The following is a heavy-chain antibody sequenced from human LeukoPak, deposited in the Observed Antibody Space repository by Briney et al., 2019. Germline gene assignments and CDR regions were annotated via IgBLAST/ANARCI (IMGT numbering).Heavy chain of an antibody. CDR3: ARDRVGLGMNWFDP. V-gene: IGHV1-2*02. J-gene: IGHJ5*02. CDR2: INPNSGGT. CDR1: GYAFIGYY. Sequence: ASVKVSCKASGYAFIGYYIYWLRQAPGQGLEWMGWINPNSGGTRYAQEFQGRVNMTMDTSISTVYMEMRSLRFDDTAVYYCARDRVGLGMNWFDPWGQGTLVTVSS. D-gene: IGHD7-27*01.